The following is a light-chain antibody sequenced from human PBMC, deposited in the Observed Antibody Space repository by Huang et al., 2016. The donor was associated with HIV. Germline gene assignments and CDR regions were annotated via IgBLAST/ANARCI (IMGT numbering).Light chain of an antibody. CDR2: GAS. CDR3: QQYNKWPPYT. Sequence: VMTQSPATLSVSPGERATLSCRARESILRNFAWSRQRPGQPPRLLVYGASVRRPDMPDRFRGSGSGTEFRLTISSLQSEDFAVYYCQQYNKWPPYTYGQGTKLEIK. J-gene: IGKJ2*01. CDR1: ESILRN. V-gene: IGKV3-15*01.